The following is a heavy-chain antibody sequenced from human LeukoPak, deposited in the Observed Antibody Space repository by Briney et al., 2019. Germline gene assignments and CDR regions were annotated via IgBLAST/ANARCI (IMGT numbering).Heavy chain of an antibody. CDR2: IDNGGTST. D-gene: IGHD3-22*01. V-gene: IGHV3-74*01. CDR1: GFTFNNYW. Sequence: GGSLTLSCSASGFTFNNYWMHWVPHAPGKGLVWVSRIDNGGTSTSYADAVKGRFTISRDNGKNTLYLQMNSLRAEDTALYYCARPYYDSSGYQYPPDYWGQGTLVTVSS. J-gene: IGHJ4*02. CDR3: ARPYYDSSGYQYPPDY.